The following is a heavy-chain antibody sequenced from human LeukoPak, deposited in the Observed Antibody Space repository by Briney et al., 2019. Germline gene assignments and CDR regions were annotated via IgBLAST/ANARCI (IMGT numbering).Heavy chain of an antibody. CDR3: VKSVSTGLGVIDF. V-gene: IGHV3-30*18. Sequence: GRSLRLSCAASGFAFSSCGMHWVRQAPGKGLEWVAFISFDGSNKYSADSVKGRFTISRDNFKNTLFLQMNTLRAEDTAIYYCVKSVSTGLGVIDFWGQGTLVTVSP. CDR1: GFAFSSCG. CDR2: ISFDGSNK. D-gene: IGHD3-9*01. J-gene: IGHJ4*02.